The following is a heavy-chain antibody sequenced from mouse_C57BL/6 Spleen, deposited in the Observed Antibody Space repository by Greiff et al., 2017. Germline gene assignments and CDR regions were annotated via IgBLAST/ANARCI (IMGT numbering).Heavy chain of an antibody. V-gene: IGHV7-3*01. CDR2: IRNKANGYTT. Sequence: EVHLVESGGGLVQPGGSLSLSCAASGFTFTDYYMSWVRQPPGKALEWLGFIRNKANGYTTEYSASVKGRFTISRDNSQSILYLQMNALRAEDSATYYCASSYGYDGYWFAYWGQGTLVTVSA. CDR1: GFTFTDYY. D-gene: IGHD2-2*01. CDR3: ASSYGYDGYWFAY. J-gene: IGHJ3*01.